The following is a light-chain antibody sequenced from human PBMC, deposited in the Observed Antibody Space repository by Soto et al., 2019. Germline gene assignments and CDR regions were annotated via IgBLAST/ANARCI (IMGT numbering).Light chain of an antibody. V-gene: IGKV3-11*01. CDR1: QSVSSY. J-gene: IGKJ4*01. CDR2: DAS. Sequence: EIVLTQSPSTLSLSPGNRATLSGRASQSVSSYFAWYQQNPGQAPRLLIYDASNRATGIPATFSGSGSGTDFTPTITSLEPPDFAVYYCQHRSNWPSTFGGGTKVDSK. CDR3: QHRSNWPST.